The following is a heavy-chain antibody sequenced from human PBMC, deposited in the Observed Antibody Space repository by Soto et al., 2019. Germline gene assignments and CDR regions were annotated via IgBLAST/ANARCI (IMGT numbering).Heavy chain of an antibody. CDR1: GGSISSGGYY. CDR2: IYYSGST. CDR3: ARDRSGGWFDP. D-gene: IGHD3-10*01. J-gene: IGHJ5*02. Sequence: SETLSLTCTVSGGSISSGGYYWSWIRHHPGKGLEWIGYIYYSGSTYYNPSLKSRVTISVDTSKNQFSLKLSSVTAADTAVYYCARDRSGGWFDPWGQGTLVTVSS. V-gene: IGHV4-31*03.